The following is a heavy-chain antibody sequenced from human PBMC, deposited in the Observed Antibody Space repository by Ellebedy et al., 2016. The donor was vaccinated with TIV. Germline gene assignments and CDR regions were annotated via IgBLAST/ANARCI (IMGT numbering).Heavy chain of an antibody. Sequence: GGSLRLSXAASGFTFSSYGMHWVRQAPGKGLEWVAVISYDGSNKYYADSVKGRFTISRDNSKNTLYLQMNSLRAEDTAVYYCAKDGYGDYPGVYNWFDPWGQGTLVTVSS. D-gene: IGHD4-17*01. V-gene: IGHV3-30*18. CDR3: AKDGYGDYPGVYNWFDP. J-gene: IGHJ5*02. CDR2: ISYDGSNK. CDR1: GFTFSSYG.